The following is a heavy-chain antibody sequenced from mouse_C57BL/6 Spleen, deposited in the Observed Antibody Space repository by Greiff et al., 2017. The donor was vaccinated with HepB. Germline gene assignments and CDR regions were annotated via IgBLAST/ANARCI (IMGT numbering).Heavy chain of an antibody. J-gene: IGHJ1*03. CDR2: ISSGGSYT. Sequence: DVMLVESGGDLVKPGGSLKLSCAASGFTFSSYGMSWVRQTPDKRLEWVATISSGGSYTYYPDSVKGRFTISRDNAKNTLYLQMSSLKSEDTAMYYCARQDDHWYFDVWGTGTTVTVSS. V-gene: IGHV5-6*02. D-gene: IGHD2-3*01. CDR1: GFTFSSYG. CDR3: ARQDDHWYFDV.